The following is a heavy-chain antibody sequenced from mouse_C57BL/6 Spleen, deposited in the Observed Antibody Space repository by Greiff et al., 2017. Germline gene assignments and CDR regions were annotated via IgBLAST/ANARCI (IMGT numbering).Heavy chain of an antibody. J-gene: IGHJ4*01. CDR3: TRRDPYAMDY. CDR2: IRNKANNHAT. Sequence: EVKLVESGGGLVQPGGSMKLSCAASGFTFSDAWMDWVRQSPEKGLEWVAEIRNKANNHATYYAESVKGRFTISRDDSKSSVYLQMNSVRAEDTGIYYCTRRDPYAMDYWGQGTSVTVSS. V-gene: IGHV6-6*01. CDR1: GFTFSDAW.